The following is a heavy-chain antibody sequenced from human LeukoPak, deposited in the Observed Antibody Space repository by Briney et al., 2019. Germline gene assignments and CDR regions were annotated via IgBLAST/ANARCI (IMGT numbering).Heavy chain of an antibody. CDR3: ASLYSGYDFFDY. Sequence: GGSLRLSCAASGFTFSSYEMNWVRQAPGEGLGWVSYISSSGSTIYYADSVKGRCTISRDNAKNSLYLQMNSLRAEDTAVYYCASLYSGYDFFDYWGQGTLVTVSS. CDR1: GFTFSSYE. J-gene: IGHJ4*02. V-gene: IGHV3-48*03. D-gene: IGHD5-12*01. CDR2: ISSSGSTI.